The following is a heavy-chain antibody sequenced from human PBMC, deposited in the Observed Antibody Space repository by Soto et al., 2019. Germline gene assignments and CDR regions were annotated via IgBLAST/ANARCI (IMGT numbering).Heavy chain of an antibody. V-gene: IGHV1-3*01. CDR1: GYSFISYT. Sequence: GASVKVSCKASGYSFISYTIHWVRQAPGQGLEWMGWINAGNGNTQYSQKFQGRVTITRDTSATTTYMELSSLRSEDTATYYCARDYGSFLLSADYWGPGTLVTVS. CDR3: ARDYGSFLLSADY. D-gene: IGHD1-26*01. J-gene: IGHJ4*02. CDR2: INAGNGNT.